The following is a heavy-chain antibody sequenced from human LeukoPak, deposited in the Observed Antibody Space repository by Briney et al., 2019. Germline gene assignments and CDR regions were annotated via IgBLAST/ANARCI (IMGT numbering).Heavy chain of an antibody. V-gene: IGHV1-46*01. CDR2: INPTGGST. CDR1: GYTFTTYY. D-gene: IGHD3-16*01. J-gene: IGHJ4*02. CDR3: ARRNGGSYVDY. Sequence: ASVKVSCKASGYTFTTYYIHCVRQAPGQGLEWMGVINPTGGSTTYAQKFQGRVTMTRDTSTSTVYMELSSLISEDTAMYYCARRNGGSYVDYWGQGTLVTVSS.